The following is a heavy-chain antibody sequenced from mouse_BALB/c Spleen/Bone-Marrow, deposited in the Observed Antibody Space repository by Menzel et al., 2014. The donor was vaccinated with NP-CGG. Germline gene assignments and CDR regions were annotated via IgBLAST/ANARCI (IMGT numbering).Heavy chain of an antibody. CDR3: ARCGYYGFLHY. CDR2: INPDSSTI. V-gene: IGHV4-1*02. Sequence: EVKLMESGGGLVQPGGSLKLSCAASGFDFSRYWMSWVRQAPGKGLEWIGEINPDSSTINYTPSLKDKFIISRDNAKNTLALQMSRVRPEDAGLYYCARCGYYGFLHYWGQGTTLTVSS. J-gene: IGHJ2*01. D-gene: IGHD1-1*01. CDR1: GFDFSRYW.